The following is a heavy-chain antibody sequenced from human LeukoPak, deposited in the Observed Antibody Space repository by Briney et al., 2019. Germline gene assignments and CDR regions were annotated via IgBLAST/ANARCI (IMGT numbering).Heavy chain of an antibody. Sequence: SETLSLTCNVSGYSISRGYYWGWIRQPPGKELEWIGSVHHTGSTYYNPSLRSRVSISVDKSTNHISLEVTSVTAADTAVYYCARDWGFGDSEDWFDPWGQGTLVTVSS. V-gene: IGHV4-38-2*02. CDR2: VHHTGST. D-gene: IGHD3-10*01. CDR3: ARDWGFGDSEDWFDP. CDR1: GYSISRGYY. J-gene: IGHJ5*02.